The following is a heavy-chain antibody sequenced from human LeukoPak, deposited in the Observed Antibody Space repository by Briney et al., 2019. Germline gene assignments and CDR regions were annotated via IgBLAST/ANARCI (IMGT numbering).Heavy chain of an antibody. Sequence: SETLSLTCTVSGGSISSYYWSWIRQPPGKGLEWIGYIYYSGSTNYNPSLKSRVTISVDTSKNQFSLKLSSVTAAHTAVYYCARVQAYGGKGYFDYWGQGTLVTVSS. CDR1: GGSISSYY. J-gene: IGHJ4*02. CDR2: IYYSGST. D-gene: IGHD4-23*01. V-gene: IGHV4-59*01. CDR3: ARVQAYGGKGYFDY.